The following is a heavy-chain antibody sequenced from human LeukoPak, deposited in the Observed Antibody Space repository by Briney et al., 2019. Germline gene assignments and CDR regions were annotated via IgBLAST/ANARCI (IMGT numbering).Heavy chain of an antibody. CDR1: GYTFTSYY. Sequence: ASVKVSCKASGYTFTSYYLHWVRQASGQGLEWMGIINPSSSSTSYAQKFQGRVTMTRNTSTSTVYMKLSSLRSEDTAVYYCARVASYSSSWYYFDYWGQGTLVTVSS. V-gene: IGHV1-46*01. CDR3: ARVASYSSSWYYFDY. CDR2: INPSSSST. J-gene: IGHJ4*02. D-gene: IGHD6-13*01.